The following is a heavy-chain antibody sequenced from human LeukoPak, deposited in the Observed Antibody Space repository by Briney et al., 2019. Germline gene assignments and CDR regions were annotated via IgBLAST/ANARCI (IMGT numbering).Heavy chain of an antibody. V-gene: IGHV1-46*01. Sequence: ASVKVSCKACGYTFTSYDINWVRQAPGQGLEWMGIINPSGGSTSYAQKFQGRVTMTRDMSTSTVYMELSSLRSEDTAVYYCARDSGYCSGGSCSNNWFDPWGQGTLVTVSS. CDR3: ARDSGYCSGGSCSNNWFDP. D-gene: IGHD2-15*01. CDR1: GYTFTSYD. J-gene: IGHJ5*02. CDR2: INPSGGST.